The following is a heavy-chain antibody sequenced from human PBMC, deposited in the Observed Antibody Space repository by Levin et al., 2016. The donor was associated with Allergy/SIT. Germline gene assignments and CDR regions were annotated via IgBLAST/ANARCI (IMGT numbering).Heavy chain of an antibody. J-gene: IGHJ4*02. Sequence: GGSLRLSCAASGFTFSSYEMNWVRQAPGKGLEWVSYISSSGSTIYYADSVKGRFTISRDNAKNSLYLQMNSLRAEDTAVYYCAREDTAMVTLGYWGQGTLVTVSS. CDR1: GFTFSSYE. V-gene: IGHV3-48*03. CDR2: ISSSGSTI. D-gene: IGHD5-18*01. CDR3: AREDTAMVTLGY.